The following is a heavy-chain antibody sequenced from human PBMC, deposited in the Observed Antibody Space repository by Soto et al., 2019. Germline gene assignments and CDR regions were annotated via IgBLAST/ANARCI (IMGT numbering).Heavy chain of an antibody. CDR3: TRDRLGGSVTTFDY. D-gene: IGHD4-4*01. Sequence: GGSLRLSCTASGFTFGDYAMSWFRQAPGKGLEWVGFIRSKAYGGTTEYAASVKGRFTISRDDSKSIAYLQMNSLKTEDTAVYYCTRDRLGGSVTTFDYWGQGTLVTVSS. CDR1: GFTFGDYA. J-gene: IGHJ4*02. V-gene: IGHV3-49*03. CDR2: IRSKAYGGTT.